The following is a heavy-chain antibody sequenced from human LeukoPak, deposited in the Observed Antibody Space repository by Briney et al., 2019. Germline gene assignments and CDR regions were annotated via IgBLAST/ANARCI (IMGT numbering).Heavy chain of an antibody. CDR1: GYSISSGYY. V-gene: IGHV4-38-2*02. CDR2: IYHSGST. D-gene: IGHD2-21*01. J-gene: IGHJ4*02. Sequence: SETLSLTCTVSGYSISSGYYWGWIRQPPGKGLEWIGSIYHSGSTYYNPSLKSRVTISVDTSKNQFSLKLSSVTAADTAVYYCARHCYGATGILDYWGQGALVTVSS. CDR3: ARHCYGATGILDY.